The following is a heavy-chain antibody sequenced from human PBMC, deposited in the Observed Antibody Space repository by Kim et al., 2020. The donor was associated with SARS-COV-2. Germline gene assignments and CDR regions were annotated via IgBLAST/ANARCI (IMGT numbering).Heavy chain of an antibody. CDR2: INPNSGGT. V-gene: IGHV1-2*06. J-gene: IGHJ6*02. Sequence: ASVKVSCKASGYTFTGYYMHWVRQAPGQGLEWMGRINPNSGGTNYAQKFQGRVTMTRDTSISTAYMELSRLRSDDTAVYYCARRWTRTHYYYGMDVWGQGTTVTVSS. D-gene: IGHD3-3*01. CDR3: ARRWTRTHYYYGMDV. CDR1: GYTFTGYY.